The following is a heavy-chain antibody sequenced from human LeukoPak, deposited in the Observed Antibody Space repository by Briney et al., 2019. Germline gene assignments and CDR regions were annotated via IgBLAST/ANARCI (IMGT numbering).Heavy chain of an antibody. CDR1: GFTFSNYG. CDR3: AKGGGYEAQYYYYYLDV. CDR2: IRYDGSEN. D-gene: IGHD5-12*01. Sequence: PGGSLRLSCAASGFTFSNYGMHWVRQAPGKGLEWVAFIRYDGSENYYADSVSGRFTISRDNSKNTLYLQMNSLRAEDTAVYYCAKGGGYEAQYYYYYLDVWGKGTTVTISS. J-gene: IGHJ6*03. V-gene: IGHV3-30*02.